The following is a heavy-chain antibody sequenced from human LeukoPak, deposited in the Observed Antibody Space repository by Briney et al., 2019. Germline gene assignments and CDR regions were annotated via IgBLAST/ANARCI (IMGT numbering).Heavy chain of an antibody. CDR1: GYTFTSYD. V-gene: IGHV1-8*01. Sequence: SVRVSCKASGYTFTSYDIYWVRQAPGQGLEWMSRMNPNSSNTGYAQKFQGRVTMTRSTSISTAYMEVSSLRSEDTAVYYCARARRADGYYFDYWGQGTLVTVSS. J-gene: IGHJ4*02. CDR2: MNPNSSNT. CDR3: ARARRADGYYFDY.